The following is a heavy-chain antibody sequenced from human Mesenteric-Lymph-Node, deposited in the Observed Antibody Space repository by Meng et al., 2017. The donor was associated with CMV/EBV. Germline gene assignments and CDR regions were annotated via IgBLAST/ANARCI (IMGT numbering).Heavy chain of an antibody. CDR3: VHPASTPVTAFFDL. Sequence: GGPLRLSCKASGFSFRNYWMFWVRQTPGKGLEWVANIKGDGSERYYVDSVRGRFTISRDNANNSLYLQMNSLRVEDTAVYYCVHPASTPVTAFFDLWGQGTLVTVSS. J-gene: IGHJ4*02. CDR1: GFSFRNYW. V-gene: IGHV3-7*01. D-gene: IGHD2-21*02. CDR2: IKGDGSER.